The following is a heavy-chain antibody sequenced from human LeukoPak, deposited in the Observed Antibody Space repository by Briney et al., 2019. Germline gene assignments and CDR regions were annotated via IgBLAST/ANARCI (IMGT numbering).Heavy chain of an antibody. CDR1: GYTFTSYA. J-gene: IGHJ3*02. CDR2: INAGNGNT. V-gene: IGHV1-3*01. D-gene: IGHD6-13*01. CDR3: ARERVGGAAAGDDAFDI. Sequence: ASVKASCKASGYTFTSYAMHWVRQAPGQRLEWMGWINAGNGNTKYSQKFQGRVTITRDTSASTAYMELSSLRSEDTAVYYCARERVGGAAAGDDAFDIWGQGTMVTVSS.